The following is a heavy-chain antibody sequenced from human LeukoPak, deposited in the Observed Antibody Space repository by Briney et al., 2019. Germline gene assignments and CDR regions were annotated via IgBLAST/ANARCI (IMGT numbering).Heavy chain of an antibody. J-gene: IGHJ4*02. CDR2: IIPILGIA. V-gene: IGHV1-69*04. CDR3: ARDRLGRGGFDY. Sequence: SVKVSCKASGGTFSSYAISWVRQAPGQGLEWMGRIIPILGIANYAQKFQGRVTITADKSTSTAYMELSSLRSEDTAVYYCARDRLGRGGFDYWGQGTLVTVSS. CDR1: GGTFSSYA. D-gene: IGHD3-16*01.